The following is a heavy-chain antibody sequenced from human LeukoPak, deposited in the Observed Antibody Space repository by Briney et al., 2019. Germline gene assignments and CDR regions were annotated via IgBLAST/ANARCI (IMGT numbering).Heavy chain of an antibody. Sequence: SQTLSLTCTVSGGSISSSSYYWGWIRQPAGKGLEWMGRIYTSGSTNYNPSLKSRVTMSVDTSKNQFSLKLSSVTAADTAVYYCARALTEYGSGSWMGYYYYMDVWGKGTTVTISS. D-gene: IGHD3-10*01. V-gene: IGHV4-61*02. CDR3: ARALTEYGSGSWMGYYYYMDV. J-gene: IGHJ6*03. CDR2: IYTSGST. CDR1: GGSISSSSYY.